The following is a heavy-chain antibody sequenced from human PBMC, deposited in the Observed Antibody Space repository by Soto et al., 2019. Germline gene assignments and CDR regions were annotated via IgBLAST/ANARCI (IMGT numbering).Heavy chain of an antibody. CDR2: IYATGTT. CDR1: GASISGYY. J-gene: IGHJ5*02. CDR3: VRKGTKTLRYGIDA. Sequence: NPSETLSLTCTVSGASISGYYWSWIRKSAGKGLEWIGRIYATGTTDYNPSLKSRVMMSVDTPKKQFSLKLRSVTAADTAVYYCVRKGTKTLRYGIDAWGQGISVTVSS. V-gene: IGHV4-4*07. D-gene: IGHD1-1*01.